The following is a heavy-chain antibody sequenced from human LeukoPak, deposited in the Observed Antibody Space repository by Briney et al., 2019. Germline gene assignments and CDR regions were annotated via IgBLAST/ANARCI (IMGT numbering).Heavy chain of an antibody. Sequence: PGGSLRLSCAASRFTFSNYAMSWVRQAPGEGLEWVSAITGSGGNTYYTDSVKGRFTIYRDNSKHTVFLQMNSLRAEDTAVYYCAKWGDYDVLTGYYVSDYWGKGTLVTVSS. CDR2: ITGSGGNT. D-gene: IGHD3-9*01. V-gene: IGHV3-23*01. J-gene: IGHJ4*02. CDR1: RFTFSNYA. CDR3: AKWGDYDVLTGYYVSDY.